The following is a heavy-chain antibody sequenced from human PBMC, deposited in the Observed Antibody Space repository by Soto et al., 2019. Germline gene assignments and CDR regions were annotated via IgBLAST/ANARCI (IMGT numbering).Heavy chain of an antibody. J-gene: IGHJ2*01. CDR1: GYSFATYG. D-gene: IGHD4-17*01. CDR2: ISPYNVNS. CDR3: VRDDRQADYGAKWYFDL. V-gene: IGHV1-18*01. Sequence: ASVKVSCKASGYSFATYGISWVRQAPGQGLEWMGWISPYNVNSNSAPKLQGRVTMTTDTSTNTAYLELRSLGSGDTGIYYCVRDDRQADYGAKWYFDLWGRGTLVTVSS.